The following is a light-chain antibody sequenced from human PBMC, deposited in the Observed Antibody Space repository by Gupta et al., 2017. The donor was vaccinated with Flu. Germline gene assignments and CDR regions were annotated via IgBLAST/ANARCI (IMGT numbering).Light chain of an antibody. CDR3: QQGYYTPQT. CDR1: QSVSNF. V-gene: IGKV1-39*01. Sequence: DIQMTQSPSSLSASAGDRVTITCRASQSVSNFLHWYQQKPGKAPKLLIYAASTLQGGVPSRFSGSGSGTDFTLTINSLQPEDFATYYCQQGYYTPQTFGRGTTVEIK. CDR2: AAS. J-gene: IGKJ4*02.